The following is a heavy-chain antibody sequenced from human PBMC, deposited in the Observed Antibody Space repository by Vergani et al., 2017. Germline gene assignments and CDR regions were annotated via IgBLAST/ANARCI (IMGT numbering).Heavy chain of an antibody. CDR2: IYHSGST. Sequence: QVQLQESGPGLVKPPGTLSLTCAVPGGSISSSNWWSWVRQPPGKGLEWIGEIYHSGSTNYNPSLKSRVTISVDKSKNQCSLKLSCVTAADTAVYYCAREGTYYYDSSGYQLGAFDIWGQGTMVTVSS. V-gene: IGHV4-4*03. CDR1: GGSISSSNW. CDR3: AREGTYYYDSSGYQLGAFDI. D-gene: IGHD3-22*01. J-gene: IGHJ3*02.